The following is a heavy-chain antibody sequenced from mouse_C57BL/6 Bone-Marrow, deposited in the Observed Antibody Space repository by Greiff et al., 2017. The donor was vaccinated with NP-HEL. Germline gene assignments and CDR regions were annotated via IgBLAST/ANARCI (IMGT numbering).Heavy chain of an antibody. CDR1: GFNIKDDY. J-gene: IGHJ2*01. V-gene: IGHV14-4*01. Sequence: VQLQQSGAELVRPGASVKLSCTASGFNIKDDYMHWVKQRPEQGLEWIGWIDPENGDTEYASKFQGKATITADTSSNTAYLQLSSLTSEDTAVYYCTTWCTTVDYWGQGTTLTVSS. D-gene: IGHD1-1*01. CDR3: TTWCTTVDY. CDR2: IDPENGDT.